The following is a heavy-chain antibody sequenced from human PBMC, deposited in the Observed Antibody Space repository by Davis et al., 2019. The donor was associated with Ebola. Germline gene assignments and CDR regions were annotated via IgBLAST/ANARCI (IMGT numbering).Heavy chain of an antibody. CDR3: AKDLPIVVVTYGMDV. V-gene: IGHV3-30*18. CDR1: GFTFSSYG. J-gene: IGHJ6*02. D-gene: IGHD2-21*02. CDR2: ISYDGSNK. Sequence: PGGSLRLSCAASGFTFSSYGMHWVRQAPGKGLEWVAVISYDGSNKYYADSVKGRFTISRDNSKNTLYLQMNSLRAEDTAVYYCAKDLPIVVVTYGMDVWGQGTTVTVSS.